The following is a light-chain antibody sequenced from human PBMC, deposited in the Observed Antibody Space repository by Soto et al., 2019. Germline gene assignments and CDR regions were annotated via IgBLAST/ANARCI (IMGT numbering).Light chain of an antibody. V-gene: IGKV3D-20*02. J-gene: IGKJ3*01. CDR1: QSISRT. Sequence: TQSPATLSVSHGEGLTLSCRASQSISRTLAWYQQKPGQAPRLLIYDASSRATGIPDRFSGGGSGTDFTLTISRLEPEDFAVYYCQQLSSYLQTFG. CDR2: DAS. CDR3: QQLSSYLQT.